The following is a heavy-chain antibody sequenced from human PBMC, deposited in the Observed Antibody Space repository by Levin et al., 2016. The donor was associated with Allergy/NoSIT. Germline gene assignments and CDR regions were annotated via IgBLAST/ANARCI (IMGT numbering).Heavy chain of an antibody. D-gene: IGHD7-27*01. V-gene: IGHV5-10-1*01. J-gene: IGHJ5*02. Sequence: VRQMPGKGLEWVGRIDPSDSYTHYTPSFRGHATITADKSTTTAHLQWSSLRASDTAIYYCARLYLKSTGEHWFDPWGQGTLVTVSS. CDR2: IDPSDSYT. CDR3: ARLYLKSTGEHWFDP.